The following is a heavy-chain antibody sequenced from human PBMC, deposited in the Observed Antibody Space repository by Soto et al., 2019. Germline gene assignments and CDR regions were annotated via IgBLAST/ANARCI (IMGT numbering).Heavy chain of an antibody. Sequence: PSETLSLTCTVSGGSISSSSYYWGWIRQPPGKGLEWIGSIYYSGSTYYNPSLKSRVTISVDTSKNQFSLKLSSVTAADTAVYYCASGFFFVAAAIDWFDSPGQGTPVTVSS. J-gene: IGHJ5*01. CDR2: IYYSGST. CDR1: GGSISSSSYY. V-gene: IGHV4-39*01. CDR3: ASGFFFVAAAIDWFDS. D-gene: IGHD2-2*01.